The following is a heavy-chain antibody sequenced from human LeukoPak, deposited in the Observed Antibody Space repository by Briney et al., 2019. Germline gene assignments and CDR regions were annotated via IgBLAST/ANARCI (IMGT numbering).Heavy chain of an antibody. V-gene: IGHV1-8*01. D-gene: IGHD3-10*01. Sequence: GASVKVSCKASGYTFTSYDINWVRQATGQGLEWMGWMNPNSGNTGYAQKFQGRVTMTRNTSISTAYMELSSLRSEDTAVYYRARFPGLLWFGELLDAFDIWGQGTMVTVSS. J-gene: IGHJ3*02. CDR2: MNPNSGNT. CDR3: ARFPGLLWFGELLDAFDI. CDR1: GYTFTSYD.